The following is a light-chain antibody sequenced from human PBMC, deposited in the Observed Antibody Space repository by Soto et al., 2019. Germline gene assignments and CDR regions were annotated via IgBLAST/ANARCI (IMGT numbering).Light chain of an antibody. J-gene: IGKJ5*01. CDR3: QQYSSSPIT. CDR2: GAS. V-gene: IGKV3-20*01. CDR1: QSFSSTY. Sequence: EIVLTQSPGTLSLSPGERAARSCRASQSFSSTYLAWYQQKPGRAPRLLIYGASSRATGIPDRFSGGGSGTDFSLTISRLDPEDFAVYYCQQYSSSPITFGQGTRLEIK.